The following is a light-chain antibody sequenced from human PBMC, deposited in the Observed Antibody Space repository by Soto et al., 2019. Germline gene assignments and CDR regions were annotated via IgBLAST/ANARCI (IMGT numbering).Light chain of an antibody. Sequence: DIHMTQSPSSLSASVGDRVTITCRASQIINTFLNWYQQKPGKAPKLLIYGASSLQSGVTSRFSGSGSGTDFTLTINNLQPDDFATYYCQQSYGTPVMHTFGQGTKLEIK. CDR2: GAS. J-gene: IGKJ2*01. CDR1: QIINTF. CDR3: QQSYGTPVMHT. V-gene: IGKV1-39*01.